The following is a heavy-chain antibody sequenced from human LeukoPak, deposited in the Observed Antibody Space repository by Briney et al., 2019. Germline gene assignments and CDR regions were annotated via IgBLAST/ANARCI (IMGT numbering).Heavy chain of an antibody. CDR3: AKDQEGVPYYYGSGSPFDY. CDR2: ISGSGGST. J-gene: IGHJ4*02. CDR1: GFTFSSYA. V-gene: IGHV3-23*01. D-gene: IGHD3-10*01. Sequence: GGSLRLSCAASGFTFSSYAMSWVRQAPGKGLEWVSAISGSGGSTYYADSVKGRFTISRDNSKNTLYLQMNSLRAEDTAVYYCAKDQEGVPYYYGSGSPFDYWGQGTLVTVSS.